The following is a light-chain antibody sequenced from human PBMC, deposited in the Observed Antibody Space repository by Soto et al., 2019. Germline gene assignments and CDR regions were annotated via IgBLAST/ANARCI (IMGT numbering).Light chain of an antibody. CDR1: QSLVYSDGNTY. V-gene: IGKV2-30*01. CDR2: RVS. CDR3: MQATDWPT. Sequence: DVVMTQSPLSLPVTLGQPASISCKSNQSLVYSDGNTYLNWFQQRPGHSPRRLIYRVSKRDSGVPDRFTGSGSGTDFTLKISRVEAEDVGLYCCMQATDWPTFGQGTKVELK. J-gene: IGKJ1*01.